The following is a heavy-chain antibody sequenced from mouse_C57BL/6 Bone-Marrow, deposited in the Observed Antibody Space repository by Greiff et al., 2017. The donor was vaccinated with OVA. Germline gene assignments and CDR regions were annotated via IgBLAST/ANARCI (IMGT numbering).Heavy chain of an antibody. J-gene: IGHJ3*01. D-gene: IGHD2-3*01. Sequence: EVKVVESGGGLVKPGGSLKLSCAASGFTFSSYAMSWVRQTPEKRLEWVATISDGGSYTYYPDNVKGRFTISRDNAKNNLYLQMSHLKSEDTAMYYCARDIYDGYYAFAYWGQGTLVTVSA. CDR1: GFTFSSYA. CDR3: ARDIYDGYYAFAY. V-gene: IGHV5-4*01. CDR2: ISDGGSYT.